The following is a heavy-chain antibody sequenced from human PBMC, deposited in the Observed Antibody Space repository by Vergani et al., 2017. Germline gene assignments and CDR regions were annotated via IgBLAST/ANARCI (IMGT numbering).Heavy chain of an antibody. Sequence: EVYLVESGESWVQPGGSLRLSCEASGFNSRSYWMSWVRQAPGKGPEWLAHRKEDGSETLYLESVRGGFTVSNDNAKNLLFLQMTGLRVEDSAIYYCALMDMGGGGREAPAFDHWGQGAPVTVNS. D-gene: IGHD2-2*03. CDR3: ALMDMGGGGREAPAFDH. CDR2: RKEDGSET. V-gene: IGHV3-7*01. J-gene: IGHJ4*02. CDR1: GFNSRSYW.